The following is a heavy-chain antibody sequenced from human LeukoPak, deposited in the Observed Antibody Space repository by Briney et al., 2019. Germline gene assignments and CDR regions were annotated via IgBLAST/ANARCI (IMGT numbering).Heavy chain of an antibody. D-gene: IGHD1-1*01. J-gene: IGHJ4*02. V-gene: IGHV4-39*07. CDR2: IYYSGST. CDR3: ARAIIRTTTGINFDY. Sequence: PSETLSLTCTVSGGSISSSSYYWGWIRQPPGKGLEWIGSIYYSGSTYYNPSLKSRVTISVDTSKNQFSLKLSSVTAADTAVYYCARAIIRTTTGINFDYWGQGTLVTVSS. CDR1: GGSISSSSYY.